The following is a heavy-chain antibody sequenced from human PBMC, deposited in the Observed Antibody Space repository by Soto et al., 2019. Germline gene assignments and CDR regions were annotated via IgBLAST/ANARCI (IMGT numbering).Heavy chain of an antibody. CDR2: IWYDGSNK. D-gene: IGHD3-3*01. CDR1: GFTFSSYG. Sequence: GGSLRLSCAASGFTFSSYGMHWVRQAPGKGLEWVAVIWYDGSNKYYADSVKGRFTISRDNSKNTLYLQMNSLRAEDTAVYYCARGSTYYDFWSGYYIEYYYYGMDVWGQGTTVTVS. CDR3: ARGSTYYDFWSGYYIEYYYYGMDV. J-gene: IGHJ6*02. V-gene: IGHV3-33*01.